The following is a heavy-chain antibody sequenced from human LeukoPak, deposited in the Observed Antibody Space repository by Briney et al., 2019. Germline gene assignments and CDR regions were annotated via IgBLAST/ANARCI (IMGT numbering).Heavy chain of an antibody. Sequence: PSETLSLTCTVSGGSISSYYWGWIRQPPGKGLEWIGYSYSSGSTDYNPSLKSRVTISVDTSKNQFSLKLSSVTAADTAVYHCARGSGWYYYWGQGTLVTVSS. J-gene: IGHJ4*02. V-gene: IGHV4-59*01. CDR1: GGSISSYY. CDR2: SYSSGST. D-gene: IGHD6-19*01. CDR3: ARGSGWYYY.